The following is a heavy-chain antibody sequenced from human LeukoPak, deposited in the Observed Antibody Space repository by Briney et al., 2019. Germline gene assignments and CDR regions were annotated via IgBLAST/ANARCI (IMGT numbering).Heavy chain of an antibody. CDR3: ARHPGFRDAFDI. J-gene: IGHJ3*02. CDR1: GGSISSSSYY. Sequence: SETLSLTCTVSGGSISSSSYYCGWIRQPPGKGLEWIGSIYYSGSTYYNPSLKSRVTISVDTSKNQFSLKLSSVTAADTAVYYCARHPGFRDAFDIWGQGTMVTVSS. V-gene: IGHV4-39*01. D-gene: IGHD6-25*01. CDR2: IYYSGST.